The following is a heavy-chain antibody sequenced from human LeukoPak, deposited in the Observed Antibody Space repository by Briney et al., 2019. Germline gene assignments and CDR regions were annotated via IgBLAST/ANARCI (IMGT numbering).Heavy chain of an antibody. CDR2: INHSGST. Sequence: PSENLSLTCAVYGGTFSGYYWSWIRQPPGKGLEWIGEINHSGSTNYNPSLKSRVTMSVDTSKNQFSLKVSSVTAADTAVYYCARGSASSGPNYFDYWGQGTLVTVSS. CDR3: ARGSASSGPNYFDY. D-gene: IGHD3-22*01. J-gene: IGHJ4*02. CDR1: GGTFSGYY. V-gene: IGHV4-34*01.